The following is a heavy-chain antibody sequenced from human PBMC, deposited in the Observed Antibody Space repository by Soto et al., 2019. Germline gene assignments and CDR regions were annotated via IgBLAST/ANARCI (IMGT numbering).Heavy chain of an antibody. V-gene: IGHV1-69*13. CDR2: IIPIFGTA. CDR3: ARDQGTGTTSYYYYGMDV. J-gene: IGHJ6*02. CDR1: GGTFSIYA. D-gene: IGHD1-7*01. Sequence: SVKVSCKASGGTFSIYAISGVVRSPVQGLEWMGGIIPIFGTANYAQKFQGRVTITADESTSTAYMELSSLRSEDTAVYYCARDQGTGTTSYYYYGMDVWGQGTTVTVSS.